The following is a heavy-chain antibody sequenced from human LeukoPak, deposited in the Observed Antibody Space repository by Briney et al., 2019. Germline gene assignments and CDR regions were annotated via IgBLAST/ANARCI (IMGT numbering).Heavy chain of an antibody. CDR2: ISYDGSNK. Sequence: PGRSLRLTCAASRFTFSSYAMHWVRQAPGKGLEWVAVISYDGSNKYYADSVKGRFTISRDNSKNTLYLQMNSLRAEDTAVYYCARERGFNYYDSSGYSYWGQGTLVTVSS. V-gene: IGHV3-30-3*01. CDR3: ARERGFNYYDSSGYSY. CDR1: RFTFSSYA. D-gene: IGHD3-22*01. J-gene: IGHJ4*02.